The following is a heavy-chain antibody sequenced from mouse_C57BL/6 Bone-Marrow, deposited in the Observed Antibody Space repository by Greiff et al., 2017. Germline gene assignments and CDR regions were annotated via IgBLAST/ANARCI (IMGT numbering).Heavy chain of an antibody. V-gene: IGHV1-61*01. CDR1: GYTFTSYW. D-gene: IGHD1-1*01. CDR2: IYPSDSDT. Sequence: QVQLQQPGAELVRPGSSVKLSCKASGYTFTSYWMDWVKQRPGQGLEWIGNIYPSDSDTHYNQKFKDKATLTVDKSSSTAYMQLSSLTSEDSAVSYCARGIYYYGSSYFYFDYWGQGTTLTVAS. CDR3: ARGIYYYGSSYFYFDY. J-gene: IGHJ2*01.